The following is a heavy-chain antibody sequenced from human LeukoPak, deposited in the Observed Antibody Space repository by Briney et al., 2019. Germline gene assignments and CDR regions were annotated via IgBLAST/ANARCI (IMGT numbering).Heavy chain of an antibody. CDR3: VKDLLQVTMKKLDH. CDR1: GFTFSSYA. D-gene: IGHD4-11*01. V-gene: IGHV3-64D*06. Sequence: PGGFLRLSCSVSGFTFSSYAMHWVRQAPGKGLEYVSVIRSDGVDVYYTDSVKGRYTISRDNSKNTLYLQMSSLRPEDTAVYYCVKDLLQVTMKKLDHWGQGTLVTVSS. J-gene: IGHJ4*02. CDR2: IRSDGVDV.